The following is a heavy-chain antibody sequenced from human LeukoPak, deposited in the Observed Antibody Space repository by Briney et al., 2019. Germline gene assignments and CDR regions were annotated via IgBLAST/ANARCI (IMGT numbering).Heavy chain of an antibody. Sequence: GRSLRLSCAASGFTFSSYAMHWVRQAPGKGLEWVTVISYDGSNKYYADSVKGRFTISRDNSKNTLYLQMNSLRAEDTAVYYCARSYEYCSSTSCYRDFWYFDLWGRGTLVTVSS. CDR2: ISYDGSNK. D-gene: IGHD2-2*01. J-gene: IGHJ2*01. V-gene: IGHV3-30-3*01. CDR3: ARSYEYCSSTSCYRDFWYFDL. CDR1: GFTFSSYA.